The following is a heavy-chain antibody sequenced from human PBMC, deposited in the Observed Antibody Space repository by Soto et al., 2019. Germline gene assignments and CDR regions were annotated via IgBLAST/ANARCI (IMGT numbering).Heavy chain of an antibody. CDR3: ARDRYYDSPNWFDP. CDR2: IIPIFGTA. J-gene: IGHJ5*02. Sequence: QVQLVQSGAEVKKPGSSVKVSCKASGGTFSSYAISWVRQAPGQGLEWMGGIIPIFGTAHYAQKFQGRVTITADESTSTAYMELSSLRSEDTAVYYCARDRYYDSPNWFDPWGQGTLVTVSS. CDR1: GGTFSSYA. V-gene: IGHV1-69*01. D-gene: IGHD3-22*01.